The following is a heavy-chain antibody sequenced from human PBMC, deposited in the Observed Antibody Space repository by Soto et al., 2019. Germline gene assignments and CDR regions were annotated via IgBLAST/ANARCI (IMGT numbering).Heavy chain of an antibody. V-gene: IGHV3-48*01. J-gene: IGHJ4*01. CDR2: VSTSAT. CDR3: TRDLHWSFDY. D-gene: IGHD2-8*02. CDR1: GFSFSTYS. Sequence: GGSLRLSCAASGFSFSTYSMNWVRQAPGRGLEWVSYVSTSATYYSDSVKGRFSISRDDAKNSLYLEMNSLRAEDTAVYYCTRDLHWSFDYWGHGALVTVSS.